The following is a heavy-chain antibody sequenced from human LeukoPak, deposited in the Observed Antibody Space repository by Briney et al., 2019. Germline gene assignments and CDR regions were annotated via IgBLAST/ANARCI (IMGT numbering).Heavy chain of an antibody. CDR1: GYTFTDDY. D-gene: IGHD5-24*01. Sequence: ASVKVSCKASGYTFTDDYIHWMRQAPGQGLEWMGWINPNSGGTNYAQKFQGRVTMTRDTSISTAYMELSRLRSDDTAVYYCARVWSRRDGYNLGYWGQGTLVTVSS. V-gene: IGHV1-2*02. CDR3: ARVWSRRDGYNLGY. J-gene: IGHJ4*02. CDR2: INPNSGGT.